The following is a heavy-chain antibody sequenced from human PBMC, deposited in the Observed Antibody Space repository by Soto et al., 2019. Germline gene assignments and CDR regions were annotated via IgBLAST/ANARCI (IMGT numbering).Heavy chain of an antibody. J-gene: IGHJ4*02. Sequence: GGCLRLSCAASRFSFSIHARDSVWHIQMKGMEWVSGISAGGNLIYYADSVRGRFTMSRDNSKNMLYLQMNSLRAEDTAVYFCAKRQGIGAAAKNFDFWGQGARVTVSS. CDR1: RFSFSIHA. D-gene: IGHD6-13*01. CDR3: AKRQGIGAAAKNFDF. V-gene: IGHV3-23*01. CDR2: ISAGGNLI.